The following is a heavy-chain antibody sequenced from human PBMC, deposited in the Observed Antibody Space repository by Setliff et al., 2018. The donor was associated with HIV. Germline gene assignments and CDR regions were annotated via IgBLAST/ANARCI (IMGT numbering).Heavy chain of an antibody. V-gene: IGHV4-61*09. Sequence: PSETLSLTCTVSGGSISSGSYYWSWIRQPAGKGLEWIGHIYTSGSTNYNPSLKSRVTISVDTSKNQFSLKLSSVTAADTAVYYCARVDPVFGNRRTGTTDYWGQGTLVTVSS. J-gene: IGHJ4*02. CDR2: IYTSGST. D-gene: IGHD1-7*01. CDR1: GGSISSGSYY. CDR3: ARVDPVFGNRRTGTTDY.